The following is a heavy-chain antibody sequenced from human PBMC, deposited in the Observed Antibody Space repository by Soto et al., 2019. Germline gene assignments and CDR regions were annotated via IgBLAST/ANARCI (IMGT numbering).Heavy chain of an antibody. D-gene: IGHD3-16*02. J-gene: IGHJ4*02. CDR3: AKEKDYDFTWGSDRYTSPY. CDR2: ISGSAGT. V-gene: IGHV3-23*01. Sequence: EVQLLESGGGLIQPGGSLRLSGTAYGFTFRTYAMTWFREAPGRGLEWVSAISGSAGTFYATSVKGRFTISRDNSRSTVYLQMHSLRAEDSAIYYCAKEKDYDFTWGSDRYTSPYWGRGTLVTVSS. CDR1: GFTFRTYA.